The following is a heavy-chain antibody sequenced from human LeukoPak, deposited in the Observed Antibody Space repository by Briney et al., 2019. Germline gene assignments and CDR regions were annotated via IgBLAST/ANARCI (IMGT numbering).Heavy chain of an antibody. CDR3: ANGNRSTSPNSVCYYYFHLDV. CDR2: FSGSGGTT. J-gene: IGHJ6*03. V-gene: IGHV3-23*01. CDR1: GFTFSSYA. D-gene: IGHD2/OR15-2a*01. Sequence: GGSVRLSCAASGFTFSSYAMNWVRQAPGRGLAWVSCFSGSGGTTYYADSVKGRFTISRDNSKNTLYLQMNSLRAEATADNYCANGNRSTSPNSVCYYYFHLDVWGKGTTATVSS.